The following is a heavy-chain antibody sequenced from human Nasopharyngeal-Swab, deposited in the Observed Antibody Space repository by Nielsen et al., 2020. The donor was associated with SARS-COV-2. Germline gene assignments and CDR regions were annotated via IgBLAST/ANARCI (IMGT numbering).Heavy chain of an antibody. V-gene: IGHV1-69*13. J-gene: IGHJ6*03. CDR2: IIPIFGTA. CDR3: ARGFIQLLHPYYYYYMDV. CDR1: GGTFSSYA. D-gene: IGHD2-2*01. Sequence: SVKVSCKASGGTFSSYAISWVRQSPGQGLEWLGGIIPIFGTANYAQKFQGRVTITADESTSTAYMELSSLRSEDTAVYYCARGFIQLLHPYYYYYMDVWGKGTTVTVSS.